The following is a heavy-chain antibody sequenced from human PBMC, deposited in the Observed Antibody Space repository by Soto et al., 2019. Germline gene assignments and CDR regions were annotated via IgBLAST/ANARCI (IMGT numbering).Heavy chain of an antibody. CDR1: GGSISSSNW. CDR3: ARDGYDYVWGSYRYTGLDY. D-gene: IGHD3-16*02. Sequence: SETLSLTCAVSGGSISSSNWWSWVRQPPGKGLEWIGEIYHSGSTNYNPSLKSRVTISVDKSKNQFSLKLSSVTAADTAVYYCARDGYDYVWGSYRYTGLDYWGQGTLVTVSS. V-gene: IGHV4-4*02. J-gene: IGHJ4*02. CDR2: IYHSGST.